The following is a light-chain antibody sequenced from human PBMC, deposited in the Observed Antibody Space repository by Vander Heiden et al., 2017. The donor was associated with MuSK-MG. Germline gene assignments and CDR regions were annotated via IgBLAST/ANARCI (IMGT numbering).Light chain of an antibody. CDR3: QQYNNWPQT. Sequence: EIVMTQSPATLSVSPGERATLSCRASQSVSSNLAWYQQKPGQAPRLLIYGASTRATGIPARFSASGSGTEFTLTISILQSEDFAVYYCQQYNNWPQTFGQGTKVEIK. CDR2: GAS. J-gene: IGKJ1*01. V-gene: IGKV3-15*01. CDR1: QSVSSN.